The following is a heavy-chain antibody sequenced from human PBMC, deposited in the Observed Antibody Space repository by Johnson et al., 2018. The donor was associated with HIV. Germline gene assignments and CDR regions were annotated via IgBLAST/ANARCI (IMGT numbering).Heavy chain of an antibody. V-gene: IGHV3-66*02. J-gene: IGHJ3*02. Sequence: VQLVESGGGVVQPGRSLRLSCAASGFTFSSNYMRWVRQAPGKGLEWVSVINTGGGTYYADSVKGRFTMSRDNSKNTLYLQMNSLRAEDTAVYYCARECSGGSCYPLDHDAFDIWGQGTMVTVSS. CDR1: GFTFSSNY. D-gene: IGHD2-15*01. CDR2: INTGGGT. CDR3: ARECSGGSCYPLDHDAFDI.